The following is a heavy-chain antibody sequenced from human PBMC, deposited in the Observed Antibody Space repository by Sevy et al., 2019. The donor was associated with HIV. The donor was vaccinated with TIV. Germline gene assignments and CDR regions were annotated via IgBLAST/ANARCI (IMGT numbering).Heavy chain of an antibody. Sequence: LSLTCAASEITFSDHGMNWVRQTPGKGLEWISYISGTGTIYYTDSVKGRFAISRDNGKKLLYLQMNSLRADDTAVYYCARSMISFGGLVDNWGQGTLVTVSS. CDR3: ARSMISFGGLVDN. D-gene: IGHD3-16*02. CDR1: EITFSDHG. J-gene: IGHJ4*02. V-gene: IGHV3-48*01. CDR2: ISGTGTI.